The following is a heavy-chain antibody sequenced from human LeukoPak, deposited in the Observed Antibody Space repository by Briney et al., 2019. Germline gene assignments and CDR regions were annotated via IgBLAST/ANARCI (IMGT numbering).Heavy chain of an antibody. J-gene: IGHJ4*02. CDR2: INPSGGST. CDR3: ASNYYDSSGSYYFDY. CDR1: GYTFTGYY. Sequence: ASVKVSCKASGYTFTGYYMHWVRQAPGQGLEWMGIINPSGGSTSYAQKFQGRVTMTRDMSTSTVYMELSSLRSEDTAVYYCASNYYDSSGSYYFDYWGQGTLVTVSS. D-gene: IGHD3-22*01. V-gene: IGHV1-46*01.